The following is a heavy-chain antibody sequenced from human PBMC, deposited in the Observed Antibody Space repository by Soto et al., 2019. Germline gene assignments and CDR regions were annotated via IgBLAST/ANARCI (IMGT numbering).Heavy chain of an antibody. V-gene: IGHV3-23*01. J-gene: IGHJ4*02. CDR3: AKDKRPDGAWDCDY. CDR2: IIGSDGST. D-gene: IGHD1-1*01. Sequence: EVQLSESGGDLAQPGGSLRLSCAASGFTIKSYTMSWVRQVPGKGLEWLSGIIGSDGSTYYADSVKGRFTISRDISKNTLYLQMNSLRVEDTAVYYCAKDKRPDGAWDCDYWGQGTLVTVSS. CDR1: GFTIKSYT.